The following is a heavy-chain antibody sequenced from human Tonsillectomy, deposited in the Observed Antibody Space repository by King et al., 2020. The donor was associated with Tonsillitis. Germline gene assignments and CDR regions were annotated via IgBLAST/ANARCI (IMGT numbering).Heavy chain of an antibody. Sequence: HVQLVESGGGVVQPGRSLRLSCAASGFTFSSYAMHWVRQAPGKGLEWVAVISYDGSNKYYADSVKGRFTISRDNSKNTLYLQMNSLRAEVTAVYYCARGGPRSVADYWGQGTLVTVSS. V-gene: IGHV3-30*04. CDR2: ISYDGSNK. D-gene: IGHD5/OR15-5a*01. J-gene: IGHJ4*02. CDR3: ARGGPRSVADY. CDR1: GFTFSSYA.